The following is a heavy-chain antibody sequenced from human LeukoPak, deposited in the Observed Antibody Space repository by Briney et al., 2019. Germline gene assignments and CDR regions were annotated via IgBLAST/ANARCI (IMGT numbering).Heavy chain of an antibody. J-gene: IGHJ3*02. V-gene: IGHV4-39*07. CDR2: IYYSGST. CDR3: ARDRGGSGYYSDAFDI. D-gene: IGHD3-22*01. CDR1: GGSISSSNYY. Sequence: SETLSLTCTVSGGSISSSNYYWGWIRQPPGKGLEWIGNIYYSGSTYYNPSLKSRVTISVDKSKNQFSLKLSSVTAADTAVYYCARDRGGSGYYSDAFDIWGQGTMVTVSS.